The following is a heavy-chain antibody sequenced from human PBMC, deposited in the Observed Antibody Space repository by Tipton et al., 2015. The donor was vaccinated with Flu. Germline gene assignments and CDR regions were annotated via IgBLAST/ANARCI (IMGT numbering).Heavy chain of an antibody. D-gene: IGHD3-22*01. CDR3: TRSVRNSSGSPGY. CDR2: IYYSGSI. J-gene: IGHJ4*02. Sequence: LRLSCTVSGGSISSHYWSWIRQPPGKGLEWIGYIYYSGSISYNPSLKSRVAISVDTSKNQFSLKLSSVTAADTATYYCTRSVRNSSGSPGYWGQGTLVTVSS. CDR1: GGSISSHY. V-gene: IGHV4-59*11.